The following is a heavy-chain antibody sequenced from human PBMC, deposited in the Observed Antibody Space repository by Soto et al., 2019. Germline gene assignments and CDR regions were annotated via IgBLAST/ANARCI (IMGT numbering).Heavy chain of an antibody. CDR2: IYYSGYT. D-gene: IGHD1-1*01. J-gene: IGHJ6*02. V-gene: IGHV4-39*07. CDR3: ARAPRGVTTGYYYYYGMDV. CDR1: GDSTTSDAYY. Sequence: SETLSLTCSVSGDSTTSDAYYWGWIRQPPGKGLEWLGSIYYSGYTYYNPSLKSRVTISVDKSKNQFSLKLSSVTAADTAVYYCARAPRGVTTGYYYYYGMDVWGQGTTVTVSS.